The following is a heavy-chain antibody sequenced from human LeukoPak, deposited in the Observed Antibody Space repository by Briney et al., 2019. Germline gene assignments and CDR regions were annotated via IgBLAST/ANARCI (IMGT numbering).Heavy chain of an antibody. V-gene: IGHV1-3*03. D-gene: IGHD3-22*01. CDR2: INAGNGNT. CDR1: GGTFSSYA. CDR3: ARSGYDSSGYYIVGTFDY. J-gene: IGHJ4*02. Sequence: ASVKVSCKASGGTFSSYAISWVRQAPGQRLEWMGWINAGNGNTKYSQEFQGRVTITRDTSASTAYMELSSLRSEDMAVYYCARSGYDSSGYYIVGTFDYWGQGTLVTVSS.